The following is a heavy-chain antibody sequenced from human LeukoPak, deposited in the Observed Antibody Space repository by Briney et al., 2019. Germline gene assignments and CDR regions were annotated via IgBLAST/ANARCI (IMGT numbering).Heavy chain of an antibody. CDR1: GFTFTSYD. J-gene: IGHJ6*04. V-gene: IGHV1-8*01. Sequence: ASVKVSCRASGFTFTSYDVNWVRQATGQGLEWMGWMNPNSGNTRYAQKVQGRITMTSDTSISTAYMELSSLRSEDTAVYYCARGPTLVGGVIMPDSLGGRDVGGKGTRAPVPP. CDR2: MNPNSGNT. CDR3: ARGPTLVGGVIMPDSLGGRDV. D-gene: IGHD3-10*01.